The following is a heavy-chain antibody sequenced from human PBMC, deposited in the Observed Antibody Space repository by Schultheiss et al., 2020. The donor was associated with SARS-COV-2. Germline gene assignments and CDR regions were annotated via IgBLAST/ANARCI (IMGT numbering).Heavy chain of an antibody. Sequence: GGSLRLSCVASAFTFSNYWMYWVRQAPGKGLVWVSRINSDGSSTSYADSVKGRFTISRDNAKNSLYLQMNSLRAEDTAVYYCARDGYIVATTFDYWGQGTLVTVSS. CDR3: ARDGYIVATTFDY. D-gene: IGHD5-12*01. J-gene: IGHJ4*02. CDR2: INSDGSST. V-gene: IGHV3-74*01. CDR1: AFTFSNYW.